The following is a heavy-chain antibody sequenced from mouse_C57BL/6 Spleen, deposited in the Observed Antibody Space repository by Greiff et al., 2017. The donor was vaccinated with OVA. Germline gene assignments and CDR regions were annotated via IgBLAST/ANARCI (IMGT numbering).Heavy chain of an antibody. Sequence: VQLQQPGAELVKPGASVKMSCKASGYTFTSYWITWVKQRPGQGLEWIGDIYPGSGSTNYNEKFKSKATLTVDTSSSTAYMQLSSLTSEDSAVYYCARSPYYYGSSGDYWGQGTSVTVSS. J-gene: IGHJ4*01. CDR1: GYTFTSYW. D-gene: IGHD1-1*01. CDR3: ARSPYYYGSSGDY. CDR2: IYPGSGST. V-gene: IGHV1-55*01.